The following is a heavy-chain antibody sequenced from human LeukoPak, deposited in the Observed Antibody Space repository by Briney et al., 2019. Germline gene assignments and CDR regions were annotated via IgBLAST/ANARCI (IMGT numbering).Heavy chain of an antibody. CDR3: AASPDCYDSSGYSYYFDY. V-gene: IGHV1-58*01. CDR1: GFTFTSSA. J-gene: IGHJ4*02. CDR2: IVVGSGNT. Sequence: SVKVSCKASGFTFTSSAVQWVRQARGQRLEWIGWIVVGSGNTNYAQKFQERVTITRDMSTSTAYMELSSLRSEDTAVYYCAASPDCYDSSGYSYYFDYWGQGTLVTVSS. D-gene: IGHD3-22*01.